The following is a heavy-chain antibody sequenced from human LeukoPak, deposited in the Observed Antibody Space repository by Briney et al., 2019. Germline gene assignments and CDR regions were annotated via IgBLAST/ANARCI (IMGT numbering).Heavy chain of an antibody. CDR2: ISGDGGST. Sequence: GGFLRLSCAASGFTFDDYAMHWVRQAPGKGLEWVSLISGDGGSTYYADSVKGRFTISRDNSKNSLYLQMNSLRTEDTALYYCAKGLGADYYDSSGYYYVAYYYGMDVWGQGTTVTVSS. CDR3: AKGLGADYYDSSGYYYVAYYYGMDV. J-gene: IGHJ6*02. V-gene: IGHV3-43*02. D-gene: IGHD3-22*01. CDR1: GFTFDDYA.